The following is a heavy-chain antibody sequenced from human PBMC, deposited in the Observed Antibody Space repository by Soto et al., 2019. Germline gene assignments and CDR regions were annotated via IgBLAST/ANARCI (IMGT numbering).Heavy chain of an antibody. Sequence: QVQLVESGGGVVQPGRSLRLSCAASGFTFSSYGMHWVRQAPGKGLEWVAVISYDGSNKYYADSVKGRFTISRDNSKNTLYLQMNSLRAEDTAVYYCAKDLGVGASHYYYYGMDVW. J-gene: IGHJ6*01. D-gene: IGHD1-26*01. CDR1: GFTFSSYG. V-gene: IGHV3-30*18. CDR2: ISYDGSNK. CDR3: AKDLGVGASHYYYYGMDV.